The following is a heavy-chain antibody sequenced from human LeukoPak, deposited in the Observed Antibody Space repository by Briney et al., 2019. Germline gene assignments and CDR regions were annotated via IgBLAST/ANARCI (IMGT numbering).Heavy chain of an antibody. V-gene: IGHV4-31*03. CDR3: ARGAPTMVAYYGMDV. D-gene: IGHD3-10*01. Sequence: SETLSLTCTVSGGSISSGGYYWSWIRQHPGKGLEWIGYIYYSGSTYYNPSLKSRVTISVDTSKNQFSLKLSSVTAADTAVYYCARGAPTMVAYYGMDVWGQGTTVTVSS. CDR1: GGSISSGGYY. J-gene: IGHJ6*02. CDR2: IYYSGST.